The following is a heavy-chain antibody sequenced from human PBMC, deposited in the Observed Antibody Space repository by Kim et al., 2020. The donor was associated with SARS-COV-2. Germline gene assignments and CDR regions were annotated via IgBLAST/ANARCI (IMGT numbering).Heavy chain of an antibody. J-gene: IGHJ6*02. CDR3: AKDHRGDDFSPFYYYYGMDV. D-gene: IGHD3-3*01. CDR2: ISYDGSNK. Sequence: GGSLRLSCAASGFTFSSYGMHWVRQAPGKGLEWVAVISYDGSNKYYADSVKGRFTISRDNSKNTLYLQMNSLRAEDTAVYYCAKDHRGDDFSPFYYYYGMDVWGQGTTVTVSS. CDR1: GFTFSSYG. V-gene: IGHV3-30*18.